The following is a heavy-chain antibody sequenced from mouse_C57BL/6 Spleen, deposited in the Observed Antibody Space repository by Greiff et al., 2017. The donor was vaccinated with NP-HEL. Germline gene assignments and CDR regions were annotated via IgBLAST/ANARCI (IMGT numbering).Heavy chain of an antibody. D-gene: IGHD1-1*01. Sequence: VQVVESGAELARPGASVKLSCKASGYTFTSYGISWVKQRTGQGLEWIGEIYPRSGNTYYNEKFKGKATLTADKSSSTAYMELRSLTSEDSAVYFCAREGGTTVVGAMDYWGQGTSVTVSS. V-gene: IGHV1-81*01. J-gene: IGHJ4*01. CDR3: AREGGTTVVGAMDY. CDR2: IYPRSGNT. CDR1: GYTFTSYG.